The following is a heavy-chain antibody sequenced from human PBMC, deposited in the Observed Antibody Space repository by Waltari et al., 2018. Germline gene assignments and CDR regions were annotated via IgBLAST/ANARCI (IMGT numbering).Heavy chain of an antibody. CDR3: AHRRGWGFLFDY. J-gene: IGHJ4*02. V-gene: IGHV2-5*01. CDR1: GFSLSTSGVG. Sequence: TLTCTFSGFSLSTSGVGVGWIRQPPGKALEWLALIYWNDDKRYSPSLKSRLTITKDTSKNQVVLTMTNMDPVDTATYYCAHRRGWGFLFDYWGQGTLVTVSS. CDR2: IYWNDDK. D-gene: IGHD7-27*01.